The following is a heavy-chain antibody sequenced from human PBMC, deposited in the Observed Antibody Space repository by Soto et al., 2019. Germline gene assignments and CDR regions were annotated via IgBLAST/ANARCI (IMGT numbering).Heavy chain of an antibody. D-gene: IGHD3-10*01. Sequence: EVQLVESGGGLVKPGGSLRLSCAASGFTFSSYSMNWVRQAPGKGLEWVSSISSSSSYIYYADSVKGRFTISRDNAKNSLYLQMNSLRAEDTAVYYGASMVRGHTYYYGMDVWGQGTTVTVSS. CDR2: ISSSSSYI. J-gene: IGHJ6*02. CDR3: ASMVRGHTYYYGMDV. V-gene: IGHV3-21*01. CDR1: GFTFSSYS.